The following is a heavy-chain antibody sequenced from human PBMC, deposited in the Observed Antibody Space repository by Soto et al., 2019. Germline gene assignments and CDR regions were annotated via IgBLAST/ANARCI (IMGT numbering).Heavy chain of an antibody. J-gene: IGHJ5*02. Sequence: QVQLQESGPGLVKPSQTLSLTCTVSGGSISSGGYYWSWIRQHPGKGLEWIGYIYYSGSTYYNPSLKRRVTLSVEPSKNQFSLKLSSVTAADTAVYYCARVAAGRTGWFDPWGQGTLVTVSS. CDR3: ARVAAGRTGWFDP. CDR1: GGSISSGGYY. V-gene: IGHV4-31*03. D-gene: IGHD6-13*01. CDR2: IYYSGST.